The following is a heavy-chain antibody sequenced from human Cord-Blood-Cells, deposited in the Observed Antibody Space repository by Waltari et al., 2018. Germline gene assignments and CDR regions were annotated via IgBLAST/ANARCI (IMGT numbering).Heavy chain of an antibody. Sequence: ELQLLESGGGLVQPGGSLRLSCAASGFPFSSSAISWVRQAPGKGLEVVAAISGSGGSTYDADSVKGRFTISRDNSKNTRYLQMNSLRAEDTAVYYCANEGGRWNYDAFDIWGQGTMVTVSS. CDR3: ANEGGRWNYDAFDI. J-gene: IGHJ3*02. CDR1: GFPFSSSA. V-gene: IGHV3-23*01. D-gene: IGHD1-7*01. CDR2: ISGSGGST.